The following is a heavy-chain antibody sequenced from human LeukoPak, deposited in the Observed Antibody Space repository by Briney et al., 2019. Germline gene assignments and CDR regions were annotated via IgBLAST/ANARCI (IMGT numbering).Heavy chain of an antibody. CDR3: ARGAIVVGCDP. D-gene: IGHD2-15*01. Sequence: PSETLSLTCTVSGGSLSSYYWSWIRQPVGKGLEWIGRIYTSGRTNYNPSLKRRVTMSVDTYKNQFSLKLISVTAADTDVYCCARGAIVVGCDPWGQGTLVTVSS. J-gene: IGHJ5*02. CDR2: IYTSGRT. V-gene: IGHV4-4*07. CDR1: GGSLSSYY.